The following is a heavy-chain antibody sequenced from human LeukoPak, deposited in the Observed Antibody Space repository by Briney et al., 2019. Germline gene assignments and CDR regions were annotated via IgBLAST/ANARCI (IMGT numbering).Heavy chain of an antibody. V-gene: IGHV1-8*02. J-gene: IGHJ6*02. Sequence: ASVKVSCKASGYTFTSYYMHWVRQATGQGLEWMGWMNPNSGNIGYAQKFQGRVTMTRNTSISTAYMELSSLRSEDTAVYYCARYISEYSSSYYYYGMDVWGQGTTVTVSS. CDR3: ARYISEYSSSYYYYGMDV. CDR1: GYTFTSYY. D-gene: IGHD6-6*01. CDR2: MNPNSGNI.